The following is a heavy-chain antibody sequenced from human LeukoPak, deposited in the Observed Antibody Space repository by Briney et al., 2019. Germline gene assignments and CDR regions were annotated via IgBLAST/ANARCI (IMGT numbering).Heavy chain of an antibody. D-gene: IGHD1-26*01. CDR3: AGGKYFDY. Sequence: GGSLRLSCAASGFTFSSYGMHWVRQAPGKGLEWVAVISYDGSNKYYADSVKGRFTISRDNSKNTLYLQMNSLRAEDTAVYYCAGGKYFDYWGPGTLVTVSS. CDR2: ISYDGSNK. V-gene: IGHV3-30*03. CDR1: GFTFSSYG. J-gene: IGHJ4*02.